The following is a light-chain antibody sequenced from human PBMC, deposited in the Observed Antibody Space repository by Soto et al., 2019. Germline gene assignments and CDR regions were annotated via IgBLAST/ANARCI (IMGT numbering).Light chain of an antibody. CDR2: DAS. J-gene: IGKJ5*01. Sequence: TLSVSPGERASLSCRASQSVSSNLAWYQQKPGQAPRLLIYDASTRATGIPARFSGSGSGTEFTLTISSLQSEDFAVYYCQQYNNWPPITFGQGTRLEIK. CDR3: QQYNNWPPIT. CDR1: QSVSSN. V-gene: IGKV3-15*01.